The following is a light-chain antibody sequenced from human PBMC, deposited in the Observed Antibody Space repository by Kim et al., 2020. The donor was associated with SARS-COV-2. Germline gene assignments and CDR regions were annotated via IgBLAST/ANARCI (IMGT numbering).Light chain of an antibody. Sequence: PAVLSASAGERVTLSCRASQGVGYNLAWYQQRSGQAPRLLIYGASTRATGIPARFSGSGSGTDFTLTISNLQSEDFAVYYCQHDAFGGGTKLEI. CDR3: QHDA. J-gene: IGKJ4*01. V-gene: IGKV3-15*01. CDR2: GAS. CDR1: QGVGYN.